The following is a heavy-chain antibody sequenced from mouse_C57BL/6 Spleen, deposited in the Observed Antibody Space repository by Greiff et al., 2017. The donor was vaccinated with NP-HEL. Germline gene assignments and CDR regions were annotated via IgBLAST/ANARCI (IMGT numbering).Heavy chain of an antibody. V-gene: IGHV1-53*01. CDR3: ARPPTVVAPYAMDD. D-gene: IGHD1-1*01. J-gene: IGHJ4*01. CDR2: INPSNGGT. Sequence: QVQLKQPGTELVKPGASVKLSCKASGYTFTSYWMHWVKQRPGQGLEWIGNINPSNGGTNYNEKFKSKSTLTVDKSSSTAYMQLSSLTSEDSAVDYGARPPTVVAPYAMDDWGQGTSVTVAS. CDR1: GYTFTSYW.